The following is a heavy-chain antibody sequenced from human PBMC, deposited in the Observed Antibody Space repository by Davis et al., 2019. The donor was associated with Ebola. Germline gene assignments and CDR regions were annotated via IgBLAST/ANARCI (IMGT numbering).Heavy chain of an antibody. CDR2: IYPGDSDT. CDR3: ARRDYYDSSGYEFDAFDI. CDR1: GYSFTSYW. V-gene: IGHV5-51*01. D-gene: IGHD3-22*01. Sequence: GESLKISCKGSGYSFTSYWIGWVRQMPGKGLEWMGIIYPGDSDTRYSPSFQGQVTISADKSISTAYLQWSSLKASDTAMYYCARRDYYDSSGYEFDAFDIWGQGTMVTVSS. J-gene: IGHJ3*02.